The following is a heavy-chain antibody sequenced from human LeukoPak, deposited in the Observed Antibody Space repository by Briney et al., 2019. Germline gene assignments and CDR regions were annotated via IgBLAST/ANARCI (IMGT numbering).Heavy chain of an antibody. Sequence: GGSLRLSCADSEFTFSSYWMSWVRQAPGKGLEWVANIKQDGSEEYYVDSVKGRFTISRDNAKNSLYLQMDSLRAEDTAVYYCARDRNPYYYDSSTDAFDIWGQGTMVTVSS. V-gene: IGHV3-7*01. CDR2: IKQDGSEE. CDR1: EFTFSSYW. CDR3: ARDRNPYYYDSSTDAFDI. J-gene: IGHJ3*02. D-gene: IGHD3-22*01.